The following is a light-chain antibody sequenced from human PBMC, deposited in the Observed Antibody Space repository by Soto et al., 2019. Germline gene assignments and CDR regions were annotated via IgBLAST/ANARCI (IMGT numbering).Light chain of an antibody. CDR2: KAS. CDR1: QSTNNW. J-gene: IGKJ2*01. Sequence: DIQLTQSPSTLSASVGDRVTISCRASQSTNNWVAWYQQKPGKAPKLLIYKASSLESGVPSRFSGSGSGTEFTLTISSLQPDDFATYYCQQHNSSPYTFGQGPSWRSN. V-gene: IGKV1-5*03. CDR3: QQHNSSPYT.